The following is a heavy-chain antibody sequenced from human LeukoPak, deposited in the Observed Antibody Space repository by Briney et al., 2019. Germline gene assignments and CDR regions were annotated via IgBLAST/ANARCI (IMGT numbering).Heavy chain of an antibody. D-gene: IGHD6-13*01. CDR1: GHTFTSYG. CDR2: ISAYNGNT. J-gene: IGHJ4*02. Sequence: ASVKVSCKASGHTFTSYGISWVRQAPGQGLEWMGWISAYNGNTNYAQKLQGRVTMTTDTSTSTAYMELRSLRSDDTAVYYCASASPGSSSWDGFDYWGQGTLVTVSS. V-gene: IGHV1-18*01. CDR3: ASASPGSSSWDGFDY.